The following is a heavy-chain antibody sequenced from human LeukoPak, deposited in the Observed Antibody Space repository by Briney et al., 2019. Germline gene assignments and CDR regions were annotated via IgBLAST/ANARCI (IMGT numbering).Heavy chain of an antibody. CDR2: ISAYNGNT. V-gene: IGHV1-18*01. CDR1: GYTFTSYG. CDR3: ARDLKIVVVPAATKTLGY. J-gene: IGHJ4*02. D-gene: IGHD2-2*01. Sequence: GASVKVSCKASGYTFTSYGISWVRQAPRQGLEWMGWISAYNGNTNYAQKLQGRVTMTTDTSTSTAYMELRSLRSDDTAVYYCARDLKIVVVPAATKTLGYWGQGTLVTVSP.